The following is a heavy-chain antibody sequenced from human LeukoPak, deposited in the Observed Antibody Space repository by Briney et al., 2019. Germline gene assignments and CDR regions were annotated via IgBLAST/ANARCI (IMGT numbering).Heavy chain of an antibody. D-gene: IGHD3-9*01. CDR1: GYTFTTYG. CDR3: AREKRYFDWLSRYYFDY. CDR2: INTYSGDT. J-gene: IGHJ4*02. V-gene: IGHV1-18*01. Sequence: ASVKVSCKPSGYTFTTYGISWVRQAPGQGLEWMGWINTYSGDTNYAQKLQGRVTMTTDTSTSTVYMELSSLRSEDTAVYYCAREKRYFDWLSRYYFDYWGQGTLVTVSS.